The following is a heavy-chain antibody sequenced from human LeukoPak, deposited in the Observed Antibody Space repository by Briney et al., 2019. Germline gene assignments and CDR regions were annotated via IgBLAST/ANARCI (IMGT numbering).Heavy chain of an antibody. CDR3: ARDIRPGIAVAALDY. D-gene: IGHD6-19*01. J-gene: IGHJ4*02. Sequence: GGSLRLSCAASGFTFSSYWMSWVRQAPGKGLEWVANIKQDGSEKYYVDSVKGRFTISRDNAKNSLYLQMNSLSAEDTAVYYCARDIRPGIAVAALDYWGQGTLVTVSS. CDR2: IKQDGSEK. CDR1: GFTFSSYW. V-gene: IGHV3-7*01.